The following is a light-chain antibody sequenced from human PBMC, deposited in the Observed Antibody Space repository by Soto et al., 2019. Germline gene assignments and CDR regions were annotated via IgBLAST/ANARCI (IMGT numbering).Light chain of an antibody. CDR3: QQLNSLFT. Sequence: IQLTQSPSSLSASVGDRVTITCRASQGISSYLAWYQQKPGKAPKLLIYAASTLQSGVPSRFSGSGSGTDFTLTISSLQTEDFATYYWQQLNSLFTFGPGTKVDIK. CDR2: AAS. V-gene: IGKV1-9*01. J-gene: IGKJ3*01. CDR1: QGISSY.